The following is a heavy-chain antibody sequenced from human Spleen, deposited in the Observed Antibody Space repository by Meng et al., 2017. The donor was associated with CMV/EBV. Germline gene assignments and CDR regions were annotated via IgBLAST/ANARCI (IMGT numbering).Heavy chain of an antibody. CDR2: VTGSGGST. CDR1: GFTFSSYA. Sequence: GESLKISCAASGFTFSSYAMSWVRQAPGKGLEWVSAVTGSGGSTYYADSVKGRFTISRDNSKNTLYLQMNGLRADDTAVYYCAKGSGWDKLGFNPWGQGTLVTVSS. D-gene: IGHD6-19*01. J-gene: IGHJ5*02. CDR3: AKGSGWDKLGFNP. V-gene: IGHV3-23*01.